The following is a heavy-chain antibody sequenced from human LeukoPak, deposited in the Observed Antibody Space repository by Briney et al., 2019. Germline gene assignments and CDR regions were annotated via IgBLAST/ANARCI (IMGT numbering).Heavy chain of an antibody. CDR3: ARGPDIVVVPADYCMDV. CDR2: LYHTGST. CDR1: GYSISSGYY. D-gene: IGHD2-2*01. V-gene: IGHV4-38-2*02. Sequence: SETLSLTCTVSGYSISSGYYWGWIRQPPGKGLEWIGTLYHTGSTFYNPSLKSRVIMSVDTSKNQFSLKLSSVTAADTAVYYCARGPDIVVVPADYCMDVWGKGTTVSVSS. J-gene: IGHJ6*03.